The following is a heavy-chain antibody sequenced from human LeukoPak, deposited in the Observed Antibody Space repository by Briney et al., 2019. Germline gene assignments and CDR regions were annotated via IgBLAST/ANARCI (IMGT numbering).Heavy chain of an antibody. V-gene: IGHV4-34*01. Sequence: SETLSLTCAVYGGSFSGYYWSWIRQPPGKGLEWIGEINHSGSTNYNPSLKSRVTISVDTSKNQFSLKLSSVTAADTAVYCCARGSITIFGVVIPLGYWGQGTLVTVSS. CDR3: ARGSITIFGVVIPLGY. D-gene: IGHD3-3*01. J-gene: IGHJ4*02. CDR1: GGSFSGYY. CDR2: INHSGST.